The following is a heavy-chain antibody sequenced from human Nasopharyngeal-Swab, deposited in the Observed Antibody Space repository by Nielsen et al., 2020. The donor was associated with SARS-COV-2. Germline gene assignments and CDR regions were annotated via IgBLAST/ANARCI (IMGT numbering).Heavy chain of an antibody. D-gene: IGHD4-17*01. CDR2: INPSGGST. CDR1: GYTFTSYY. J-gene: IGHJ5*02. CDR3: ARVPTVGGDYTDGDHWFDP. Sequence: ASVKVSCKAPGYTFTSYYMHWVRQAPGQGLEWMGIINPSGGSTSYAQKFQGRVTMTRDTSTSTVYMELSSLRSEGTAVYYCARVPTVGGDYTDGDHWFDPWGQGTLVTVSS. V-gene: IGHV1-46*01.